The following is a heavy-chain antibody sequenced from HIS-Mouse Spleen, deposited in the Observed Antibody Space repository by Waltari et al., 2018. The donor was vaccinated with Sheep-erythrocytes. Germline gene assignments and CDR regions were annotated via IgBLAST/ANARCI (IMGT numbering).Heavy chain of an antibody. CDR2: ISYDGSNK. CDR3: AKGDAMVYDAFDI. V-gene: IGHV3-30*18. CDR1: GFTFSSYG. Sequence: QVQLVESGGGVVQPGRSLRLSCAASGFTFSSYGMHWVRQAPGKGVGGVAVISYDGSNKNYADSVKGRLTISRDNSKNTLYLQMNSLRAEDTAVYYCAKGDAMVYDAFDIWGQGTMVTVSS. J-gene: IGHJ3*02. D-gene: IGHD2-8*01.